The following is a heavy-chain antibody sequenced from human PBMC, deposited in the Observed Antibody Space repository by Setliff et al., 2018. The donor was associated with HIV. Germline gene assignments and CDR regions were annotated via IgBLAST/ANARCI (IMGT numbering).Heavy chain of an antibody. D-gene: IGHD3-22*01. CDR3: ARADYESGSYFFDY. CDR1: GDSISDYY. V-gene: IGHV4-59*01. Sequence: SETLSLTCTVSGDSISDYYWSWIRQSPGKGLGWIGYVYYTGTTSLNPSVKTRVSMSVDTSKKHFSMRLTSVTSADTAIYYCARADYESGSYFFDYWGQGTRVTVSS. J-gene: IGHJ4*02. CDR2: VYYTGTT.